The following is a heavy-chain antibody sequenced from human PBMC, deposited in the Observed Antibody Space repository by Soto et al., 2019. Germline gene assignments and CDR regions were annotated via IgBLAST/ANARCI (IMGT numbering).Heavy chain of an antibody. CDR3: ARDSGYFDY. CDR2: IWYDGSNK. V-gene: IGHV3-33*08. J-gene: IGHJ4*02. CDR1: GFSFSDYY. Sequence: GGSLRLSCAASGFSFSDYYINWVRQAPGKGLEWVAVIWYDGSNKYYADSVKGRFTISRDNSKNTLYLQMNSLRAEDTAVYYCARDSGYFDYWGQGTLVTVSS.